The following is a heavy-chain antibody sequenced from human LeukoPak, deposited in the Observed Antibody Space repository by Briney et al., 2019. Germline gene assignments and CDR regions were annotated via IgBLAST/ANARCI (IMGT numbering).Heavy chain of an antibody. V-gene: IGHV1-69*01. CDR3: ARTNTRLRRAYYYYMDV. CDR2: IIPIFGTA. CDR1: GGTFSSYA. Sequence: SVKVSCKASGGTFSSYAIGWVRQAPGQGLEWMGGIIPIFGTANYAQKFQGRVTITADESTSTAYMELSSLRSEDTAVYYCARTNTRLRRAYYYYMDVWGKGTTVTVSS. J-gene: IGHJ6*03.